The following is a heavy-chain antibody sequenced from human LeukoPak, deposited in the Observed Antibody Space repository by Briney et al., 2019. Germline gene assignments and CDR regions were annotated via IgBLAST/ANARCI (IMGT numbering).Heavy chain of an antibody. CDR3: ASYCSGGSCYGYDAFDI. J-gene: IGHJ3*02. V-gene: IGHV4-39*01. CDR1: GGSISSSSYY. CDR2: IYYSGST. D-gene: IGHD2-15*01. Sequence: SETLSLTCTVSGGSISSSSYYWGWIRQPPGKGLEWIGSIYYSGSTYYNPSLKSRVTTSVDTSKNQFSLKLSSVTAADTAVYYCASYCSGGSCYGYDAFDIWGQGTMVTVSS.